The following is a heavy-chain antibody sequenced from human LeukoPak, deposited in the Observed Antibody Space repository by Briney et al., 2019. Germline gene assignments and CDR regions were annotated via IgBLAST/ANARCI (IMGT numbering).Heavy chain of an antibody. CDR1: GGTFSSYA. Sequence: RASVKVPCKASGGTFSSYAISWVRQAPGQGLEWMGRIIPILGKANYAQKFQGRVTITADKSTSTAYMGLSSLRSEDTAVYYCASFYDSSGYYYGDDAFDIWGQGTMVTVSS. V-gene: IGHV1-69*04. D-gene: IGHD3-22*01. CDR2: IIPILGKA. J-gene: IGHJ3*02. CDR3: ASFYDSSGYYYGDDAFDI.